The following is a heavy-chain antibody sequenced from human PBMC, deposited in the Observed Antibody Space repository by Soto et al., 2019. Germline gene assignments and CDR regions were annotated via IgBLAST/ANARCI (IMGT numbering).Heavy chain of an antibody. Sequence: ASVKVSCKASGYTFTSYGISWVRQAPGQGLEWMGWISAYNGNTNYAQKLQGRVTMTTDTSTSTAYMELRSLGSDDTAVYYCARVVGWDCSGGSCYVYYFDYWGQGTLVTVSS. D-gene: IGHD2-15*01. CDR3: ARVVGWDCSGGSCYVYYFDY. CDR1: GYTFTSYG. V-gene: IGHV1-18*01. CDR2: ISAYNGNT. J-gene: IGHJ4*02.